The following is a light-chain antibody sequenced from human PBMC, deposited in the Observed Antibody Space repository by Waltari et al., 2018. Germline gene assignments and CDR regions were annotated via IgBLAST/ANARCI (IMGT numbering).Light chain of an antibody. J-gene: IGLJ1*01. CDR2: TNS. CDR3: QSYDSSLSGSYV. Sequence: QSVLTQPPSVSGAPGQRVTIPRPGSSSHSRAGPELPWYHQLPGPAPKLLTYTNSKRPSGVPDRFSGSKSGTSASLAITGLQAEDEADYYCQSYDSSLSGSYVFGTGTKVTVL. V-gene: IGLV1-40*01. CDR1: SSHSRAGPE.